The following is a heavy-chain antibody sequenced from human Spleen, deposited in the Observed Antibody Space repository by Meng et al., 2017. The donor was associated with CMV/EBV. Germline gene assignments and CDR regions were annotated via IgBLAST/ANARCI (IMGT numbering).Heavy chain of an antibody. V-gene: IGHV2-5*02. CDR1: WSSLRTSGVG. Sequence: TTLEQFCPPLVKPTQTLPPTSTFSWSSLRTSGVGVGWNRQPPGKALEWLALIYWDDDKRYSPSLKSRLTITKDTSKNQVVLTMTNMDPVDTATYYCAPYEVELGYFDYWGQGTLVTVSS. CDR3: APYEVELGYFDY. CDR2: IYWDDDK. D-gene: IGHD1-26*01. J-gene: IGHJ4*02.